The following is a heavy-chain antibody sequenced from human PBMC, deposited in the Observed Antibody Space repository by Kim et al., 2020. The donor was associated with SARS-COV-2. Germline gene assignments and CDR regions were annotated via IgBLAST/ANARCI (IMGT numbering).Heavy chain of an antibody. D-gene: IGHD4-4*01. V-gene: IGHV3-30*18. Sequence: GGSLRLSCAASGFTFSSYGMHWVRQAPGKGLEWVAVITYDGSSKYYADSVKGRFTISRDNSKNTLYLQMNSLRAEDTAVYYCAKDRDSNSPEGFDYWGQGTLVTVSS. CDR1: GFTFSSYG. CDR3: AKDRDSNSPEGFDY. CDR2: ITYDGSSK. J-gene: IGHJ4*02.